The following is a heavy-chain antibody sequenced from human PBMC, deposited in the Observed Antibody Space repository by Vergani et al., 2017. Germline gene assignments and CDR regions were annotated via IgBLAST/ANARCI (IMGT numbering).Heavy chain of an antibody. D-gene: IGHD3-22*01. Sequence: EVQLVESGEGLVQPGGSLRLSCAASGFTFSSYAMHWVRQAPGKGLEYVSAISSNGGSTYYADSVKGRFTISRDNSKNTLYLQMGSLRAEDMAVYYCARGGSGYSYFDYWCQGTLVTVSS. CDR2: ISSNGGST. V-gene: IGHV3-64*02. CDR3: ARGGSGYSYFDY. CDR1: GFTFSSYA. J-gene: IGHJ4*02.